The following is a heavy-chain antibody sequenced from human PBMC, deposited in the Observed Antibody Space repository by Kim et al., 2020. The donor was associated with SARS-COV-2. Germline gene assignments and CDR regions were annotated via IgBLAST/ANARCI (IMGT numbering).Heavy chain of an antibody. D-gene: IGHD3-16*01. V-gene: IGHV4-34*01. CDR3: ARGSWGSRRIKFKDKYFDY. J-gene: IGHJ4*02. Sequence: SRVTISVDTSKNQFSLKLSAVTAADTAVYYCARGSWGSRRIKFKDKYFDYWGQGTLVTVSS.